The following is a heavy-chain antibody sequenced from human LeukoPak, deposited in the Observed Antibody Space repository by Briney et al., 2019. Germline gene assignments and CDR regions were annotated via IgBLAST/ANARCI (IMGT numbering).Heavy chain of an antibody. Sequence: SETLSLTCTVSGGSISSGSYYWSWIRQPAGKGLEWLGRIYISGSTSYNPSLKSRVTISIDTSKNQFSVKLSSVTAADTAVYYCAREVPDRGDFWSGYSPGCYYMDVWGKGTTVTVSS. CDR3: AREVPDRGDFWSGYSPGCYYMDV. CDR1: GGSISSGSYY. J-gene: IGHJ6*03. V-gene: IGHV4-61*02. D-gene: IGHD3-3*01. CDR2: IYISGST.